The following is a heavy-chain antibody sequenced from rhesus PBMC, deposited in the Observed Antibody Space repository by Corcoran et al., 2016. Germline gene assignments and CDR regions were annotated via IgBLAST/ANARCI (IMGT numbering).Heavy chain of an antibody. D-gene: IGHD4-35*01. CDR2: INGNSGST. Sequence: QVQLQESGPGLVKPSETLSLTCAVSGGSFSSYWWSWIRQPPGKGLEWIGEINGNSGSTNYNPSLKSRFTISKDASKNQFSLKLSSVSAADTAVYYCASNYGNYWYFDLWGPGTPITISS. CDR3: ASNYGNYWYFDL. CDR1: GGSFSSYW. V-gene: IGHV4-80*01. J-gene: IGHJ2*01.